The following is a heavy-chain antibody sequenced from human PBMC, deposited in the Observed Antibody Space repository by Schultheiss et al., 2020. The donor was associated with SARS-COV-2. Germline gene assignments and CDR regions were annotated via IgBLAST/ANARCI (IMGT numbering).Heavy chain of an antibody. CDR2: ISYDGSNK. CDR1: GFTFSDYY. CDR3: ANLYSSGWYGDNYGMDV. Sequence: GGSLRLSCAASGFTFSDYYMSWIRQAPGKGLEWVAVISYDGSNKYYADSVKGRFTISRDNSKNTLYLQMNSLRAEDTAVYYCANLYSSGWYGDNYGMDVWGQGTTVTVS. V-gene: IGHV3-30*18. D-gene: IGHD6-19*01. J-gene: IGHJ6*02.